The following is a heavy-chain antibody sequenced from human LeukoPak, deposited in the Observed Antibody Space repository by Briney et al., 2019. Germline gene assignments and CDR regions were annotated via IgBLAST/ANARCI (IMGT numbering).Heavy chain of an antibody. V-gene: IGHV1-69*05. CDR2: IIPIFGTA. CDR3: ARGAGPGLLERNYYYMDV. Sequence: GASVKVSCKASGGTFSSYAISWVRQAPGQGLEWMGGIIPIFGTANYAQKFQGRVTITTDESTSTAYMELSSLRSEDTAVYYCARGAGPGLLERNYYYMDVWGKGTTVTVSS. D-gene: IGHD2-15*01. J-gene: IGHJ6*03. CDR1: GGTFSSYA.